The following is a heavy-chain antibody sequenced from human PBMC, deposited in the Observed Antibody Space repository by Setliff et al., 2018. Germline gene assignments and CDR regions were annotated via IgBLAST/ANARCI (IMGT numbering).Heavy chain of an antibody. CDR3: ARDSPTVVTPLRTFDV. J-gene: IGHJ3*01. V-gene: IGHV1-18*01. CDR2: ISVKNGNT. Sequence: ASVKVSCKASGYIFNNYGISWLRQAPGQGLEWMGWISVKNGNTNNAQKVQGRVTMTTDKSTSTAYMELRSLRSDDTAVYYCARDSPTVVTPLRTFDVWGQGTMVTVSS. CDR1: GYIFNNYG. D-gene: IGHD4-17*01.